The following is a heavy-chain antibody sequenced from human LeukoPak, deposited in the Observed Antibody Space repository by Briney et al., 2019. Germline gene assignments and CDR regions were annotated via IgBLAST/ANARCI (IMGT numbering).Heavy chain of an antibody. J-gene: IGHJ4*02. CDR2: IKQDGSEK. CDR3: ARASTTVTTMDFDY. Sequence: PGGSLRLSCAASGFTFSSYWMSWVRQAPGKGLEWVANIKQDGSEKNYVDSVKGRFTISRDNTKNSLYLQMNSLRAEDTAVYYCARASTTVTTMDFDYWGQGTLVTVSS. D-gene: IGHD4-17*01. V-gene: IGHV3-7*01. CDR1: GFTFSSYW.